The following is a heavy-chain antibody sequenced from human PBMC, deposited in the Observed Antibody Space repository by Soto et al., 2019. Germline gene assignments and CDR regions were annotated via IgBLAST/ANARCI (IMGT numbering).Heavy chain of an antibody. J-gene: IGHJ4*02. D-gene: IGHD3-9*01. CDR3: AKESRYDILTGYTDY. Sequence: GGSPRLSCAACGFTFCSYAMSWVRQEPGKGLEWVSAISGSGGSTYYADSVKGRFTISRDNSKNTLYLQMNSLRAEDTAVYYCAKESRYDILTGYTDYWGQGTLVTVSS. V-gene: IGHV3-23*01. CDR1: GFTFCSYA. CDR2: ISGSGGST.